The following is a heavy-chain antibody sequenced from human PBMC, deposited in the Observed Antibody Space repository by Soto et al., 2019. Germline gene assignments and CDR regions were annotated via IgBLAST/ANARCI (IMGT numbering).Heavy chain of an antibody. J-gene: IGHJ2*01. CDR1: GFTFSNYG. Sequence: QAQLVESGGGVVQPGRSLRLSCAASGFTFSNYGIHWVRQASGKGLEWVAVISYDGSNKLYADSVKGRFTISRDNSKNTVYLQMNSLRAEDTAMYYCAKSAYSEWYFDVWGRGTLLTVS. CDR3: AKSAYSEWYFDV. CDR2: ISYDGSNK. D-gene: IGHD2-15*01. V-gene: IGHV3-30*18.